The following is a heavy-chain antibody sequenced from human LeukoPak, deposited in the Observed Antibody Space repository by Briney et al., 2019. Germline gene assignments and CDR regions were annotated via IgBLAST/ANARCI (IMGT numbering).Heavy chain of an antibody. V-gene: IGHV4-39*01. J-gene: IGHJ3*01. D-gene: IGHD5-24*01. Sequence: SETLSLTCTVSGGSVSSSSFYWAWIRQPPGKGLEWLGSLYYGGTAYYNSSLGNRVTMSDDTSKNQFSLKLTSVTAADTAMYFCAGGMAIISGDSFDVWGQGTKVTVSS. CDR1: GGSVSSSSFY. CDR2: LYYGGTA. CDR3: AGGMAIISGDSFDV.